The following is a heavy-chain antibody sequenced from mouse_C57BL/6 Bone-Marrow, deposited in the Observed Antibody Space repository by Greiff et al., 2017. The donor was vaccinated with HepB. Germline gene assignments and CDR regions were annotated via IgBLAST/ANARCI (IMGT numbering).Heavy chain of an antibody. J-gene: IGHJ2*01. Sequence: EVKLMESGGDLVKPGGSLKLSCAASGFTFSSYGMSWVRQTPDKRLEWVATISSGGSYTYYPDSVKGRFTISRDNAKNTLYLQMSSLKSEDTAMYYCARRVYGYDEGYYFDYWGQGTTLTVSS. CDR2: ISSGGSYT. CDR3: ARRVYGYDEGYYFDY. CDR1: GFTFSSYG. V-gene: IGHV5-6*02. D-gene: IGHD2-2*01.